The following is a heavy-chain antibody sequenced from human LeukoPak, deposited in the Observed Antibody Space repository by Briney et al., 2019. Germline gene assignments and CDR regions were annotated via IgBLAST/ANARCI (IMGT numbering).Heavy chain of an antibody. CDR1: GFAFSSYT. D-gene: IGHD6-25*01. CDR3: ARFAAGGSYYYYMDA. J-gene: IGHJ6*03. V-gene: IGHV3-48*01. CDR2: IGTSSTTI. Sequence: PGGSLRLSCAASGFAFSSYTMNGVRQPPGEGVEWVSNIGTSSTTIYYADSVKGRSTISRDNAKNSLYLQMNSLRADDTAVYYCARFAAGGSYYYYMDAWGKGTTVTVSS.